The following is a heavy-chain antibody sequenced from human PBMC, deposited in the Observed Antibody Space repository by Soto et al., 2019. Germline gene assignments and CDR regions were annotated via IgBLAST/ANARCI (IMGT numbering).Heavy chain of an antibody. CDR3: ASSRASYYYYYGMDV. CDR1: GGTFSSYT. Sequence: QVQLVQSGAEVKKPGSSVKVSCKASGGTFSSYTISWVRQAPGQGLEWMGRIIPILGIANYAQKFQGRVTITADKYTSTAYMELSSLRSEDTAVYYCASSRASYYYYYGMDVWGQGTTVTVSS. V-gene: IGHV1-69*02. CDR2: IIPILGIA. J-gene: IGHJ6*02.